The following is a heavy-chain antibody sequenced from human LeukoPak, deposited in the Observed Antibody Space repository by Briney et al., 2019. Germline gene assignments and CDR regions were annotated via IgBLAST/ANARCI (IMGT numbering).Heavy chain of an antibody. J-gene: IGHJ4*02. V-gene: IGHV3-21*01. CDR1: GFTFSTYS. CDR2: ISSSSTYI. CDR3: ARDMTTVSFDY. Sequence: PGGSLRLSCAASGFTFSTYSMNWVRQAPGKGLEWVSSISSSSTYIYYADSVKGRFTISRDNAKNSLYLQMNSLRADDTAVYYCARDMTTVSFDYWGQGTLVTVSS. D-gene: IGHD4-17*01.